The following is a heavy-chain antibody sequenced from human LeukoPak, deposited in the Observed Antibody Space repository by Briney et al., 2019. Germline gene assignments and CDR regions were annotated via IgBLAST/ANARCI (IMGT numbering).Heavy chain of an antibody. CDR2: INHSGST. CDR1: GWSFSGYY. CDR3: ARSHDHLWGNYPDY. V-gene: IGHV4-34*01. J-gene: IGHJ4*02. Sequence: SETLSLTCAVYGWSFSGYYWSWIRQPPGKGLEWIGEINHSGSTNYNPSLKSRVTISVDTSKNQFSLKLSSVTAADTAMYYCARSHDHLWGNYPDYWGQGTLVTVSS. D-gene: IGHD3-16*02.